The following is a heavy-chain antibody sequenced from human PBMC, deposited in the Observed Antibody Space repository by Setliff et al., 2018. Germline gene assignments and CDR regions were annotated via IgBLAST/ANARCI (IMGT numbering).Heavy chain of an antibody. D-gene: IGHD5-18*01. V-gene: IGHV4-4*07. CDR3: ARDRTAYSYGLDV. CDR1: GESFSNNY. J-gene: IGHJ6*02. CDR2: IYTSGAT. Sequence: PSETLSLTCSVYGESFSNNYWSWFRQPPGKGPEWIGRIYTSGATTYSPSLKSRVSISADTSKNLLSLTLKSVTAADTAVYYCARDRTAYSYGLDVWGQGTTVTVSS.